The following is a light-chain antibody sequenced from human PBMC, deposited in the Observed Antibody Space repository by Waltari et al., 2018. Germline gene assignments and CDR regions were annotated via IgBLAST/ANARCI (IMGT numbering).Light chain of an antibody. CDR2: DVT. V-gene: IGLV2-14*01. CDR1: SGDVGRYNY. J-gene: IGLJ2*01. Sequence: QSALTQPAYVSGSPGQSITITCTGTSGDVGRYNYVSWFQQHPGKAPKLMIYDVTKRPSGISDRFSGSKSGNTASLTISGLQADDEADYYCSSYTSDTTLIFGGGTELTVL. CDR3: SSYTSDTTLI.